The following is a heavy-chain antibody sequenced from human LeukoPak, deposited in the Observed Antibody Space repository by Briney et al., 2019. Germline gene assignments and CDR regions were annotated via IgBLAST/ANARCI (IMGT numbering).Heavy chain of an antibody. CDR2: ISAYNGNT. CDR1: GYTFTSYG. CDR3: ARSFTDSSGYYPNWFDP. Sequence: ASVKVSCKASGYTFTSYGISWVRQAPGQGLEWMGWISAYNGNTNYAQKLQGRVTMTTDTSTSTAYMELRSLRSDDTAVYYCARSFTDSSGYYPNWFDPWGQGTLVTVSS. D-gene: IGHD3-22*01. J-gene: IGHJ5*02. V-gene: IGHV1-18*01.